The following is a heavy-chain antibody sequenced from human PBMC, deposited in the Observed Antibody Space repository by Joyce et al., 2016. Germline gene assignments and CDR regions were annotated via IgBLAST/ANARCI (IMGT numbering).Heavy chain of an antibody. V-gene: IGHV4-61*02. CDR3: AALMAGGSGRGY. Sequence: QLQLQESGPGLVKPSQTLSLTCSVSGGSISSDGYHWSWIRQPAGKGLEWIGQIQTTGGANNDPSLKSRVTLLVDTSKNQFSLKLSSVTAADTAVYYCAALMAGGSGRGYWGQGTLVTVSS. CDR1: GGSISSDGYH. D-gene: IGHD6-19*01. J-gene: IGHJ4*02. CDR2: IQTTGGA.